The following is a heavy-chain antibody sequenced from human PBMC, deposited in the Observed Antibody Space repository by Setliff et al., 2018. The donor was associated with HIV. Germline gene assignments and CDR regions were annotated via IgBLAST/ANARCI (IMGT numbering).Heavy chain of an antibody. Sequence: PGGSLRLSCAASGFRFSDYYMNWIRQAPGKGLEWISSISSSGRTIKYADSVKGRFTISRDNSKNTLYLQMNSLRAEDTAVYFCVRDINWAFDYWGQGILVTVSS. CDR3: VRDINWAFDY. CDR2: ISSSGRTI. J-gene: IGHJ4*02. V-gene: IGHV3-11*04. D-gene: IGHD1-1*01. CDR1: GFRFSDYY.